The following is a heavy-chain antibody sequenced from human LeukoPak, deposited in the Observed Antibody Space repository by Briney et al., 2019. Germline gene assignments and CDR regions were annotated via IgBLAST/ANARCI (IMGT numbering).Heavy chain of an antibody. CDR2: IYYSGST. V-gene: IGHV4-39*01. D-gene: IGHD3-10*01. J-gene: IGHJ6*03. CDR3: ARLRPRKVRGVIITHYYYYYMDV. CDR1: GGSVTNNNYF. Sequence: SETLSLTCTVSGGSVTNNNYFWGWIRQPPGMGLEWIGSIYYSGSTYYNPSLKSRVTMSLDTSKNQFSVRLSSVTAADTAVYYCARLRPRKVRGVIITHYYYYYMDVWGKGTTVTISS.